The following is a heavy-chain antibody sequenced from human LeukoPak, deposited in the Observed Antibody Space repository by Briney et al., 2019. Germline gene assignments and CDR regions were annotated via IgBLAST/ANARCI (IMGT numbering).Heavy chain of an antibody. V-gene: IGHV1-24*01. CDR2: LDPEDGET. Sequence: ASVKVSCKVSGYTLTELSMHWVRQAPGKGLEWMGGLDPEDGETIYAQKFQGRVTMTEDTSTDTAYMELSSLRSEDTAVYYCATEPLAEGKNVISDYWGQGTLVTVSS. J-gene: IGHJ4*02. CDR3: ATEPLAEGKNVISDY. D-gene: IGHD3-16*02. CDR1: GYTLTELS.